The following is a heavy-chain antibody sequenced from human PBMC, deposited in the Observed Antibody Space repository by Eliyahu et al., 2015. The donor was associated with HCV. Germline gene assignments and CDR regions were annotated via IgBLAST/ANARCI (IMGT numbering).Heavy chain of an antibody. CDR2: ISGSGGST. D-gene: IGHD3-9*01. V-gene: IGHV3-23*01. CDR1: GXTFSSYA. CDR3: AKYVRNYDILTGYHFDY. Sequence: EVQLLESRGGLVQPGGSLRLSCAASGXTFSSYAMXXXRXAPGKGXEWVSAISGSGGSTYYADSVKGRFTISRDNSKNTLYLQMNSLRAEDTAVYYCAKYVRNYDILTGYHFDYWGQGTLVTVSS. J-gene: IGHJ4*02.